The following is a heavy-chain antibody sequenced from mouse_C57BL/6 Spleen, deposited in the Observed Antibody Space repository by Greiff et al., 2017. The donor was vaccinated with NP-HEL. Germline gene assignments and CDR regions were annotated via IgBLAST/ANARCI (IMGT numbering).Heavy chain of an antibody. J-gene: IGHJ2*01. Sequence: QVQLQQPGVELVMPGASVKLSCKASGYTFTSYWMHWVKQRPGQGLEWIGEIDPSDSYTNYNQKFKGKSTLTVDKSSSTAYMQLSSLTSEDSAVYYCARVGYYDYFDYWGQGTTLTVSS. CDR2: IDPSDSYT. D-gene: IGHD2-3*01. CDR1: GYTFTSYW. V-gene: IGHV1-69*01. CDR3: ARVGYYDYFDY.